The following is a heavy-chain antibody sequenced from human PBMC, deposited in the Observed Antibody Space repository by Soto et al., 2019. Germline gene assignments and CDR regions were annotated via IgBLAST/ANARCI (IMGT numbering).Heavy chain of an antibody. CDR2: TRYDGSNK. J-gene: IGHJ6*02. V-gene: IGHV3-33*01. CDR1: GFSFSSYG. Sequence: GGSLRLFCAASGFSFSSYGMHWVRQAPGKGLEWVAVTRYDGSNKYYADSVKGRFTMSRDNSKNTLYLQMNRLRAEDTAVYYFARDSARRLGFYYYYGMDVWGQGTTLTVSS. D-gene: IGHD6-6*01. CDR3: ARDSARRLGFYYYYGMDV.